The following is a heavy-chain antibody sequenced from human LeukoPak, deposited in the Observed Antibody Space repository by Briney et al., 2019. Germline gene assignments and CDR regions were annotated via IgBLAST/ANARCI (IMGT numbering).Heavy chain of an antibody. CDR3: ARGYSNYGYAFDI. D-gene: IGHD4-11*01. Sequence: PGGSLRLSCVASGFTFSSYEMNWVRQAPGKGLEWVSYISSSGRSIYYADSVKGRFTISRDNAKKSLYLQMNSLRAGDTAVYYCARGYSNYGYAFDIWGQGTMVTVSS. V-gene: IGHV3-48*03. CDR1: GFTFSSYE. CDR2: ISSSGRSI. J-gene: IGHJ3*02.